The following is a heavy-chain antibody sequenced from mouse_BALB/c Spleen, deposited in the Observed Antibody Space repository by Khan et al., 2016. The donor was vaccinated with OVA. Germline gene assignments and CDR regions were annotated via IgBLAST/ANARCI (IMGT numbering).Heavy chain of an antibody. V-gene: IGHV1-4*01. CDR3: ARRTTGYTLDY. J-gene: IGHJ4*01. CDR2: INPRTGYT. D-gene: IGHD2-14*01. CDR1: GYTFTSNT. Sequence: VELVESGAELARPGASVMMSCKTSGYTFTSNTMHWVKQRPGQGLEWIGYINPRTGYTNYIQHFKDKATLTADKSSNTAYMQLSSLTSEDSALYDCARRTTGYTLDYWGQGTSVTVSS.